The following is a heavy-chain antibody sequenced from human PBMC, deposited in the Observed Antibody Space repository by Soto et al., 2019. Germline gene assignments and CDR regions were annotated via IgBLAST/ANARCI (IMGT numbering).Heavy chain of an antibody. CDR3: ARRGYGSRWPNVYMDV. D-gene: IGHD6-13*01. CDR2: ISNNGAHT. CDR1: GFTFSNYE. Sequence: EAQLVESGGGLVQPGGSLRLSCAASGFTFSNYEMHWVRQAPGKGLEYVSGISNNGAHTDYAKSVKVRFTISRDNSEHTLYLQMGSLRAEAMALYYCARRGYGSRWPNVYMDVWGKGTTVTVSS. J-gene: IGHJ6*03. V-gene: IGHV3-64*01.